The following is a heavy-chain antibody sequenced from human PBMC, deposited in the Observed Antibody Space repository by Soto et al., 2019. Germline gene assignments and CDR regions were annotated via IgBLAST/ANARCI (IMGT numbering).Heavy chain of an antibody. V-gene: IGHV3-53*01. Sequence: GGSLRLSCAASGFTVSSNYMSWVRQAPGKGLEWVSVIYSGGSTYYADSVKGRFTIPRDNSKNTLYLQMNSLRAEDTAVYYCARENADGLAAAGLPNNHWGKGTLVTVSS. CDR2: IYSGGST. CDR3: ARENADGLAAAGLPNNH. J-gene: IGHJ5*02. CDR1: GFTVSSNY. D-gene: IGHD6-13*01.